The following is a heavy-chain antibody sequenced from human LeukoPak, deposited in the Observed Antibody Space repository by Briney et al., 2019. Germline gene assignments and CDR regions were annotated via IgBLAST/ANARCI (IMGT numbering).Heavy chain of an antibody. D-gene: IGHD3-3*01. CDR3: PRVRDDFFFEF. CDR2: IHYIGNT. J-gene: IGHJ4*02. Sequence: SETLSLTCTVSGDSISRSGFYWSWIRQHPGTGLEWIAYIHYIGNTYYNPSLEGRVTMSVDTSSNQFSLNVASVTAADTAFYYCPRVRDDFFFEFWGQGLLVTLSS. V-gene: IGHV4-31*03. CDR1: GDSISRSGFY.